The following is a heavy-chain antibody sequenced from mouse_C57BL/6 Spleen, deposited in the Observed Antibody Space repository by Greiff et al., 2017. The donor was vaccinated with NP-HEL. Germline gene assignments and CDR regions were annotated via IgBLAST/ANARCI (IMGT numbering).Heavy chain of an antibody. V-gene: IGHV1-26*01. J-gene: IGHJ2*01. CDR1: GYTFTDYY. D-gene: IGHD1-1*01. CDR2: INPNNGGT. CDR3: ARGYYGTLYYFDY. Sequence: EVQLQQSGPELVKPGASVKISCKASGYTFTDYYMNWVKQSHGKSLEWIGEINPNNGGTSYNQKFKGKATLTVDKSSSTAYMELRSLTSEDSAVYYCARGYYGTLYYFDYWGQGTTLTVSS.